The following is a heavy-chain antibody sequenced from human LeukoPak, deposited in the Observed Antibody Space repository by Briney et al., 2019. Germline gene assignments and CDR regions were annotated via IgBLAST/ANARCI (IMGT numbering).Heavy chain of an antibody. Sequence: SQTLSLTCAISADSVSSNTVVWNWIRQSPSRGLEWLGRTYYRSKWSNDYAVSVKSRITINPDTSKNQFSLQLNSVTPEDTAVYYGARSHAGRFDSWGQGTLVTVSS. V-gene: IGHV6-1*01. CDR1: ADSVSSNTVV. J-gene: IGHJ4*02. CDR3: ARSHAGRFDS. D-gene: IGHD3-10*01. CDR2: TYYRSKWSN.